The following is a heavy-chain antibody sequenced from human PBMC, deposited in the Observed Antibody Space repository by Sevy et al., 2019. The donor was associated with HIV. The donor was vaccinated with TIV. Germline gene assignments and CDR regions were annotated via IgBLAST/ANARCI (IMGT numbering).Heavy chain of an antibody. D-gene: IGHD3-16*01. Sequence: KQSQTLSLTCTVSGGSISSNFYYWSWIRQPAGKGLEWIGRIYTSGSTNYNPSLKSRVTISVDTSKNQFSLKLSSVTAADTAVYYCARDRGGLGSAFDIWGQGTMVTVSS. CDR3: ARDRGGLGSAFDI. CDR1: GGSISSNFYY. J-gene: IGHJ3*02. V-gene: IGHV4-61*02. CDR2: IYTSGST.